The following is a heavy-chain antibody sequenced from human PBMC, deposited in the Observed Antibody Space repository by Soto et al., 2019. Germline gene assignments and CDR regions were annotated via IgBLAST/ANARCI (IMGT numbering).Heavy chain of an antibody. D-gene: IGHD3-9*01. V-gene: IGHV1-69*01. Sequence: WKGSVVTFGRDSICWVLQAPGQGGGLVGGIIPIFGTANYAQKFQGRVTITADESTSTAYMELSSLRSEDTDVYYCARLPLNYYDILTGSGMDVWGQGTTVTVAS. CDR1: VVTFGRDS. J-gene: IGHJ6*01. CDR2: IIPIFGTA. CDR3: ARLPLNYYDILTGSGMDV.